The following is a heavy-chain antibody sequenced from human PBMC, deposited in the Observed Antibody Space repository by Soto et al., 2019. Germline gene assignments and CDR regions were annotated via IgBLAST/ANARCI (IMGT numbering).Heavy chain of an antibody. CDR2: IFHSGST. V-gene: IGHV4-4*02. J-gene: IGHJ4*02. D-gene: IGHD1-26*01. CDR1: GGSIRSNNW. Sequence: QVQLQESGPGLVKPSGTLSLTCAVSGGSIRSNNWWSWVRQPPGKGLEWIGEIFHSGSTHYNPSLKTRVTISVDKSKNQFSLKLSSVTAADAAVYYCARVYSGSYSDYWGQGTLVTVSS. CDR3: ARVYSGSYSDY.